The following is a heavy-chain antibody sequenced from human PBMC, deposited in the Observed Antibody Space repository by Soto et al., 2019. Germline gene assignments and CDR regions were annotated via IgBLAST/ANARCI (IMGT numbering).Heavy chain of an antibody. V-gene: IGHV4-31*03. CDR1: GGSISTVGHY. D-gene: IGHD1-1*01. CDR2: IYHTGST. Sequence: SETLSLTCSVSGGSISTVGHYWTWIRQPPGKGLEWIGSIYHTGSTYYSKSLRSRLTMSVDTSKSQFSLRLSSVTAADTAVYYCAGATGTLRSRNCDYWGQGSLVTVSS. CDR3: AGATGTLRSRNCDY. J-gene: IGHJ4*02.